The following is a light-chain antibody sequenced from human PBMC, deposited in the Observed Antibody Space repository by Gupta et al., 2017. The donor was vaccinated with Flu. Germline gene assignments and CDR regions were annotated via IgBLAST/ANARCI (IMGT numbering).Light chain of an antibody. Sequence: PSTLSASVGDRVTITCRASQSISSWLAWYQQKPGTAPKLLIYKASSLQSGVPSRVSGSGSGTEFTLTIRSLQPDDFATYYCQQKQRYSRTFGQGPTVAIK. CDR2: KAS. V-gene: IGKV1-5*03. CDR3: QQKQRYSRT. J-gene: IGKJ1*01. CDR1: QSISSW.